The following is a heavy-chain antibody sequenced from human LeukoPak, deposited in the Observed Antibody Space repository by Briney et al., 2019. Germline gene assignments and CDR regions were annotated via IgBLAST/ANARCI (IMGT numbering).Heavy chain of an antibody. CDR2: TYDGDDK. J-gene: IGHJ6*02. Sequence: PGRSLRLSCVASGFTFSKYGMHWVRQAPGKGLEWVALTYDGDDKYYADSVKGRFTVSRDISKNTLSLQMNALRTEDTAVYYCAKESVWFGDVLGGLDVWGQGTTVIVSS. D-gene: IGHD3-10*01. CDR1: GFTFSKYG. CDR3: AKESVWFGDVLGGLDV. V-gene: IGHV3-30*18.